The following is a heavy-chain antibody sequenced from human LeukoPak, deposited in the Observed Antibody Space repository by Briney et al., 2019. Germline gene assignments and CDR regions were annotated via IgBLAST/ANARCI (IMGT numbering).Heavy chain of an antibody. J-gene: IGHJ4*02. CDR1: GFTFSIYA. CDR3: AKVAARRDYEAYFEY. CDR2: VSSSGGTT. Sequence: GGSLRLSCAASGFTFSIYAMSWVRQAPGRGLEWVAAVSSSGGTTYYADSMRGRFSISRDNSKSMLYLEMSSLRADDTAAYYCAKVAARRDYEAYFEYWGQGTQVTVSS. D-gene: IGHD5-24*01. V-gene: IGHV3-23*01.